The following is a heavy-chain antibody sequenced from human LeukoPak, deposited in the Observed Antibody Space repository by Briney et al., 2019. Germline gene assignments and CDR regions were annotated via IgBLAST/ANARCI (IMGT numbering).Heavy chain of an antibody. CDR2: IYPGDSDT. Sequence: GESLKISCKISGYSFTSYWIGWVRQMPGKGLEWMGIIYPGDSDTRYSPSFQGQVTISADKSISTAYLQWSSLKASDTAMYYCARRGYYYYGSGSYYNGNWFDPWGQGTLVTVSS. D-gene: IGHD3-10*01. CDR3: ARRGYYYYGSGSYYNGNWFDP. CDR1: GYSFTSYW. J-gene: IGHJ5*02. V-gene: IGHV5-51*01.